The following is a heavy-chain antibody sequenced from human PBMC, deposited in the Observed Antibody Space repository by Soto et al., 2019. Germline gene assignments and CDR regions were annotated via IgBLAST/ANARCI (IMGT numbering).Heavy chain of an antibody. CDR2: IWYDGSNK. J-gene: IGHJ4*02. CDR3: ATRTAED. V-gene: IGHV3-33*01. CDR1: GFTFSSYG. Sequence: QVQLVESGGGVVQPGRSLRLSCAASGFTFSSYGMHWIRQAPGKGLEWVAVIWYDGSNKYYADSVKGRFTISRDNSKNTLYLQMNSLRAEDTAVYYCATRTAEDWGQGTLVTVSS.